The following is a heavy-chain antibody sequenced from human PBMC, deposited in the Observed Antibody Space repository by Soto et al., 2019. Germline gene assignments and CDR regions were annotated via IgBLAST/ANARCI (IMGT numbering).Heavy chain of an antibody. D-gene: IGHD3-3*01. CDR2: IIPIFGTA. J-gene: IGHJ5*02. Sequence: GASVKVSCKASGVTFSSYAISWVRQAPGQGLEWMGGIIPIFGTANYAQKFQGRVTITADTSTSTAYMELSSLRSDDTAVYYCARVTIFGVVISRFAPWGQGNLVTVSS. CDR3: ARVTIFGVVISRFAP. CDR1: GVTFSSYA. V-gene: IGHV1-69*06.